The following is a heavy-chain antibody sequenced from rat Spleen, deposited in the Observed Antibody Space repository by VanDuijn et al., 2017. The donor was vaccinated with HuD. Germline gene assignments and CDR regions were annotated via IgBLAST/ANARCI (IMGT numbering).Heavy chain of an antibody. Sequence: QVQLKESGPGLVQPSQTLSLTCTVSGFSLSNYGVIWVRQTPGKGLEWMGVIWTGGSTAYNLVLKSRLSINRDTSKSQVFLKMNSLQTEDTATYYCARDLYGGYTDYWGQGVMVTVSS. J-gene: IGHJ2*01. CDR3: ARDLYGGYTDY. CDR1: GFSLSNYG. V-gene: IGHV2-13*01. CDR2: IWTGGST. D-gene: IGHD1-11*01.